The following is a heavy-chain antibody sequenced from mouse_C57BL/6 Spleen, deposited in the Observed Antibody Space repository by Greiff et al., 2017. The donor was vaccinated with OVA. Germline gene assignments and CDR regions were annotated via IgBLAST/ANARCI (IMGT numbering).Heavy chain of an antibody. CDR3: ARGGNYVYYFDY. Sequence: EVNVVESGGGLVKPGGSLKLSCAASGFTFSDYGMHWVRQAPEKGLEWVAYISSGSSTIYYADTVKGRFTISRDNAKNTLFLQMTSLRSEDTAMYYCARGGNYVYYFDYWGQGTTLTVSS. V-gene: IGHV5-17*01. D-gene: IGHD2-1*01. J-gene: IGHJ2*01. CDR1: GFTFSDYG. CDR2: ISSGSSTI.